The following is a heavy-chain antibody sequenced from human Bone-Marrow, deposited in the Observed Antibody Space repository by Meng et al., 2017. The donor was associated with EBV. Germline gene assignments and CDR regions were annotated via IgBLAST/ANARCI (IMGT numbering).Heavy chain of an antibody. V-gene: IGHV4-39*07. CDR1: GASISSTTYY. J-gene: IGHJ4*02. D-gene: IGHD5-18*01. CDR2: MSYSSRTT. CDR3: ATSYGYTSTY. Sequence: HLRLHESGPGSVTPAETLSLPGSVSGASISSTTYYWGWIRQSPGKGLEWIGSMSYSSRTTSYNASLKTRVSISIDSSKNQFSLRLQSVTAADTAVYYCATSYGYTSTYWGPGTLVTVSS.